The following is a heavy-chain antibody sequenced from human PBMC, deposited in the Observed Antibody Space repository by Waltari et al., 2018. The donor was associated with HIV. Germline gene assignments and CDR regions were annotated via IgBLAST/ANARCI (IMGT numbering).Heavy chain of an antibody. CDR2: ISSSSSTI. CDR3: ASFRDGYKPGVDY. J-gene: IGHJ4*02. V-gene: IGHV3-48*04. CDR1: GFTFSSYS. D-gene: IGHD5-12*01. Sequence: EVQLVESGGGLVQPGGSLRLSCAASGFTFSSYSMNWVRQAPGKGLEWVSYISSSSSTIYYADSVKGRFTISRDNAKNSLYLQMNSLRAEDTAVYYCASFRDGYKPGVDYWGQGTLVTVSS.